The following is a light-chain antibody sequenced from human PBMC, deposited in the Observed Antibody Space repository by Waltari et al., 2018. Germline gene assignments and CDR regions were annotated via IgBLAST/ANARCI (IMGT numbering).Light chain of an antibody. V-gene: IGLV8-61*01. CDR1: SGSLSTTSY. J-gene: IGLJ3*02. CDR3: ALYMGSGIWV. Sequence: QTVVTQEPSLSVSPRGTVTLTCALSSGSLSTTSYATWYQQTPGQAPRTLVYKANARSSGVPDRFSGSILGNTAALTITGAQADDESDYYCALYMGSGIWVFGG. CDR2: KAN.